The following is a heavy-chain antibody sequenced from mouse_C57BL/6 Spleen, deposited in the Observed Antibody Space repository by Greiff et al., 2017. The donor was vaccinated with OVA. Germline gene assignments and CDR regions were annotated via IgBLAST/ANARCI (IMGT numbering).Heavy chain of an antibody. D-gene: IGHD1-3*01. CDR1: GFTFSSYA. CDR2: ISDGGSYT. CDR3: AREGESFYAMDY. Sequence: EVQGVESGGGLVKPGGSLKLSCAASGFTFSSYAMSWVRQTPEKRLEWVATISDGGSYTYYPDNVKGRFTSSRDNAKNNLYLQMSHLKSEDTAMYYCAREGESFYAMDYWGQGTSVTVSS. J-gene: IGHJ4*01. V-gene: IGHV5-4*01.